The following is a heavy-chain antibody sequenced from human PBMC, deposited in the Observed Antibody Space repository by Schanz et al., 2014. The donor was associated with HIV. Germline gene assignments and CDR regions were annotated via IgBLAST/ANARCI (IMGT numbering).Heavy chain of an antibody. CDR3: AREVDIVVVPAAIVGWFDP. CDR1: GYTLRELS. Sequence: QVQLVQSGAEVKKPGSSVKVSCKVSGYTLRELSVHWVRQATGQGLEWMGWMSPNSDNTAYAQKFQGRVTMTRNTSISTAYMELSSLRSEDTAVYYCAREVDIVVVPAAIVGWFDPWGQGTLVTVSS. J-gene: IGHJ5*02. V-gene: IGHV1-8*01. D-gene: IGHD2-2*03. CDR2: MSPNSDNT.